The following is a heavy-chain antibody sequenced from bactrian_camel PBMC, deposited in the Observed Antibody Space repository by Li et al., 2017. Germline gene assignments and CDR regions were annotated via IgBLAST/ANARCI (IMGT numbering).Heavy chain of an antibody. J-gene: IGHJ6*01. V-gene: IGHV3S53*01. Sequence: HVQLVESGGGSVQAGGSLRLSCAVVGYTDCNYAMSWYRQAPRKEREFVAEVQRSGGTTYADPVKGRFTTSRDNAKNVVYLQMNSLKSEDTALYYCATRKDFAFGYWGQGTRVTVS. CDR2: VQRSGGT. D-gene: IGHD5*01. CDR3: ATRKDFAFGY. CDR1: GYTDCNYA.